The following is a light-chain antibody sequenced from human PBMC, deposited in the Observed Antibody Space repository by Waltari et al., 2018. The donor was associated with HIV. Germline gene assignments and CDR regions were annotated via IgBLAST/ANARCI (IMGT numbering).Light chain of an antibody. CDR2: SNQ. Sequence: QSVLTQPPSVSGTTGQNVTIPCSGSSSNIGSNIVNWYQQLPGAAPKLIIFSNQQRPSWVPDRFSCANSGSSASLAISGLQSADEADYYGAAWDDSRNGMFGGWARLTVL. CDR1: SSNIGSNI. CDR3: AAWDDSRNGM. V-gene: IGLV1-44*01. J-gene: IGLJ3*02.